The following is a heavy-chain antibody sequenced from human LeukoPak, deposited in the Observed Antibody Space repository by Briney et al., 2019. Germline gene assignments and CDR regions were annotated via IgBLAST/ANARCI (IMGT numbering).Heavy chain of an antibody. CDR1: GGSFSVYY. CDR2: INHSGST. D-gene: IGHD3-22*01. J-gene: IGHJ4*02. Sequence: NPSETLSLTCAVYGGSFSVYYWGWIRQPPGKGREWIGEINHSGSTKYNPSLKSGVTISVDTSKNQFSVKLSSVTAAGTAIPITIIVVIITHFDHWGQGTPVTVSS. V-gene: IGHV4-34*01. CDR3: IIVVIITHFDH.